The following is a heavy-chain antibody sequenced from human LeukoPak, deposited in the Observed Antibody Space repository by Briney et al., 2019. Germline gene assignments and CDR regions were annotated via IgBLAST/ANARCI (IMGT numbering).Heavy chain of an antibody. V-gene: IGHV3-23*01. D-gene: IGHD5-12*01. Sequence: PGGSLRLSCAASGFTFSSYSMNWVRQAPGKGLEWVSAISGSGDSTYYADSVQGRFTISRDNSKNTLYLQMNSLRAEDTALYYCARVGVATIRGLFDYWGQGTLVTVSS. J-gene: IGHJ4*02. CDR2: ISGSGDST. CDR3: ARVGVATIRGLFDY. CDR1: GFTFSSYS.